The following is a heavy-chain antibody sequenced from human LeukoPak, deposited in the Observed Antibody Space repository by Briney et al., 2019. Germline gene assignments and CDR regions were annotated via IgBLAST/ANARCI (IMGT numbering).Heavy chain of an antibody. Sequence: PSQTLSLTCTVSGGSISSGSYYWSWIRQPAGKGLEWIGRIYTSGSTNYNPSLKSRVTISVDMSKNQFSLKLSSVTAADTAVYYCARGRKAMDFDYWGQGTLVTVSS. CDR2: IYTSGST. CDR1: GGSISSGSYY. V-gene: IGHV4-61*02. J-gene: IGHJ4*02. D-gene: IGHD5-18*01. CDR3: ARGRKAMDFDY.